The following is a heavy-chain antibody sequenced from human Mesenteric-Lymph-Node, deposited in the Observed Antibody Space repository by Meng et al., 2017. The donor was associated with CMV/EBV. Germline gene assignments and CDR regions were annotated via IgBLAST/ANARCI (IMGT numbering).Heavy chain of an antibody. J-gene: IGHJ5*02. D-gene: IGHD2-15*01. V-gene: IGHV3-21*01. Sequence: GGSLRLSCAASGFTFSSYSMNWVRQAPGKGLEWVSSIGSSSSYIYYADSVKGRFTISRDNAKNSLYLQMNSLRAEDTAVYYCARDLGCGGSCPERGWFDPWGQGTLVTVS. CDR1: GFTFSSYS. CDR3: ARDLGCGGSCPERGWFDP. CDR2: IGSSSSYI.